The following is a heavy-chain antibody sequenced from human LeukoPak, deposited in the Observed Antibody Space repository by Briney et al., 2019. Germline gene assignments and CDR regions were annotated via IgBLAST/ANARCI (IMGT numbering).Heavy chain of an antibody. CDR3: ARDTHSYIYGTPNY. Sequence: PGGSLRLSCAASGFTFDDYAMSWVRQAPGKGLEWVSGINWSGGSTGYADSVKGRFTISRDNAKNSLYLQMNSVRAEDTALYYCARDTHSYIYGTPNYWGQGTLVTVSS. V-gene: IGHV3-20*04. CDR1: GFTFDDYA. J-gene: IGHJ4*02. D-gene: IGHD5-18*01. CDR2: INWSGGST.